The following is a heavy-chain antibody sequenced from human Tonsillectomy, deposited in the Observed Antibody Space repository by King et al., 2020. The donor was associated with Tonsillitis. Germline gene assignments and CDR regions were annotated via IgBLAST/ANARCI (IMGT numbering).Heavy chain of an antibody. Sequence: VQLVESGAEVKKPGASVKVSCKASGYTFTTYGISWVRQATGQGLEWMGWISTENGNTNYAQNLQGRVTMTTDTSTSTAYMELRRLRSDDTAVYYCAGGGVYGIYPPRDYWGQGTLVTVSS. D-gene: IGHD3-9*01. J-gene: IGHJ4*02. CDR2: ISTENGNT. CDR1: GYTFTTYG. CDR3: AGGGVYGIYPPRDY. V-gene: IGHV1-18*01.